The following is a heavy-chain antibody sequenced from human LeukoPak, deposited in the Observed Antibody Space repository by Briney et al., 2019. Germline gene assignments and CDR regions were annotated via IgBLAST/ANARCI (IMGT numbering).Heavy chain of an antibody. CDR3: VTDRYSDSAFGD. V-gene: IGHV3-74*01. Sequence: SGGSLRLSCAASGITVSTFWMHWVRQAPGEGLVRVSRINTDGSVTNYADSVEGRFTISRDNAKNMLYLQMNDLRAEDTAVYYCVTDRYSDSAFGDWGQGTLVTVSS. CDR1: GITVSTFW. J-gene: IGHJ4*02. CDR2: INTDGSVT. D-gene: IGHD1-26*01.